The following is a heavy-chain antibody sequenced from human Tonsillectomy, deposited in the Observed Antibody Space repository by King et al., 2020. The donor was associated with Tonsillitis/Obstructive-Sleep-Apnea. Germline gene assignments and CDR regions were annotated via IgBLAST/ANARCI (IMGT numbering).Heavy chain of an antibody. CDR2: ISPYNGNT. CDR3: ARDFGGNYYAFHI. CDR1: GYTFTSYG. D-gene: IGHD4-23*01. Sequence: VQLVESGAEVKKPGASVKVSCKASGYTFTSYGINWVRQAPGQGLEWMGWISPYNGNTIYAQGLQGRVTMTTDTSTSTAYMEQGSLRSDDTAVYYCARDFGGNYYAFHIWGQGTMVTVSS. V-gene: IGHV1-18*01. J-gene: IGHJ3*02.